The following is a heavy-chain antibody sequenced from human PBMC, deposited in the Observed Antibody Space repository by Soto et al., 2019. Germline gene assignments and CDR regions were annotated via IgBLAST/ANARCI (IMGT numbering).Heavy chain of an antibody. J-gene: IGHJ6*02. Sequence: SETLSLTCAVYGGSFSGYYWRWIRQPPGKGLEWIGEINHSGSTNYNPSLKSRVTISVDTSKNQFSLKLSSVTAADTAVYYCARGVQVDSDFWSGYYYYYYYGMDVWGQGTTVTVSS. D-gene: IGHD3-3*01. CDR2: INHSGST. CDR3: ARGVQVDSDFWSGYYYYYYYGMDV. CDR1: GGSFSGYY. V-gene: IGHV4-34*01.